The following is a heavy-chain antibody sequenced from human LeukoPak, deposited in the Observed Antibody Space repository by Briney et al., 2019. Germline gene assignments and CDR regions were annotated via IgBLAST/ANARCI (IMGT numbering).Heavy chain of an antibody. CDR1: GFTFSSYS. CDR2: SSSSSGYI. CDR3: TREGPNDAFDI. V-gene: IGHV3-21*01. J-gene: IGHJ3*02. Sequence: GGSLRLSCATSGFTFSSYSMDWVRQAPGKGLEWVSSSSSSSGYIYYADSVKGRFTISRDNAKSSVYLLMNNLRAEDTAVYYCTREGPNDAFDIWGQGTMVTVSS.